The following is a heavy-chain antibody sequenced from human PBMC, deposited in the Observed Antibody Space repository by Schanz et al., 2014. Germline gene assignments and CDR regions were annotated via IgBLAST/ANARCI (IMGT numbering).Heavy chain of an antibody. J-gene: IGHJ4*02. Sequence: EVQLVESGGGLVQPGGYLRLSCAASGFTFSTYWMSWVRQAPGKGLEWVANIKQDESERSYVDSVKGRFTISRDNAKNSLYLQMNSLRAEDTAVYYCARDKGGYYPFDYWGQGTLVTVSS. CDR2: IKQDESER. CDR3: ARDKGGYYPFDY. CDR1: GFTFSTYW. V-gene: IGHV3-7*01. D-gene: IGHD3-3*01.